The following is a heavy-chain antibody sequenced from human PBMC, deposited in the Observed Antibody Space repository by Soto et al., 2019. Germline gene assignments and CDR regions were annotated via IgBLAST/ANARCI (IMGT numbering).Heavy chain of an antibody. V-gene: IGHV4-4*02. CDR1: GGSISRSNW. D-gene: IGHD3-10*01. Sequence: QVQLQESGPGLVKPSGTLSLTCAVSGGSISRSNWWSWVRQPPGKGLEWIGEIYQSGSTNYNPSRKNRLTLSVDKSKTQFSLKLRSVTASDTAVYYCERGVQGVIGFWGPGTLVTVS. CDR2: IYQSGST. CDR3: ERGVQGVIGF. J-gene: IGHJ4*02.